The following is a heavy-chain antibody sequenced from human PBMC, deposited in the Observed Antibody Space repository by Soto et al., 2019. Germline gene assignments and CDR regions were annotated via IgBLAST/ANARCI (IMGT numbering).Heavy chain of an antibody. Sequence: EVQLLESGGGLVQPGGSLRLSCAASGFTFSSYAMSWVRQAPGKGLEWVSAISGSGGSTYYADSVKGRFTISRDNSKNTLDLQMNSLRAEDTAVYYCAKVANGITMIVVVISYYFDYWGQGTLVTVSS. CDR3: AKVANGITMIVVVISYYFDY. D-gene: IGHD3-22*01. J-gene: IGHJ4*02. V-gene: IGHV3-23*01. CDR1: GFTFSSYA. CDR2: ISGSGGST.